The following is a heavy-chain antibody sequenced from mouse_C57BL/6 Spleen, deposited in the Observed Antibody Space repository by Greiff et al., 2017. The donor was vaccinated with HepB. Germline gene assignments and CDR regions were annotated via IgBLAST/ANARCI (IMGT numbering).Heavy chain of an antibody. CDR3: ARDPYYYGSSSYSDY. J-gene: IGHJ2*01. CDR1: GFTFSSYA. CDR2: ISDGGSYT. Sequence: EVKLMESGGGLVKPGGSLKLSCAASGFTFSSYAMSWVRQTPEKRLEWVATISDGGSYTYYPDNVKGRFTISRDNAKNNLYLQMSHLKSEDTAMYYCARDPYYYGSSSYSDYWGQGTTLTVSS. D-gene: IGHD1-1*01. V-gene: IGHV5-4*01.